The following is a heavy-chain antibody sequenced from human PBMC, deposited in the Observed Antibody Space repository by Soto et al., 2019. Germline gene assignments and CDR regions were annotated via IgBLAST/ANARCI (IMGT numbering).Heavy chain of an antibody. CDR2: IYTSGST. J-gene: IGHJ4*02. D-gene: IGHD3-3*01. CDR1: GGSISSYY. Sequence: QVQLQESGPGLVKPSETLSLTCTVSGGSISSYYWSWIRQPAGKGLEWIGRIYTSGSTNYNPSLKSRVTMSVDTSNNQFSLKLRSVTAADTAVYYCARDVRWSGRPNSHYFDYWGQGTLVTVSS. V-gene: IGHV4-4*07. CDR3: ARDVRWSGRPNSHYFDY.